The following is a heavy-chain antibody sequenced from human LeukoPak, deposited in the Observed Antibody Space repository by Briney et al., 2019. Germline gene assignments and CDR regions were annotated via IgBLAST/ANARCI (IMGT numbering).Heavy chain of an antibody. J-gene: IGHJ4*02. CDR2: INPSGGST. CDR3: ARGKVLLWFGEVGGYYFDY. Sequence: ASVKVSCKASGHTFTSYYMHWVRQAPGQGLEWMGIINPSGGSTSYAQKFQGRVTMTRDMSTSTVYMELSSLRSEDTAVYYCARGKVLLWFGEVGGYYFDYWGQGTLVTVSS. D-gene: IGHD3-10*01. CDR1: GHTFTSYY. V-gene: IGHV1-46*01.